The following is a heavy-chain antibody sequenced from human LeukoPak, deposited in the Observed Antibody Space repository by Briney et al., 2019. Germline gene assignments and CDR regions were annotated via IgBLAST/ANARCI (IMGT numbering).Heavy chain of an antibody. CDR2: IYYSGST. J-gene: IGHJ4*02. Sequence: NPSETLSLTCTVSGGSISSYYWSWIRQPPGKGLEWIGYIYYSGSTNYNPSLKSRVTISVDTSKNQFSLKLSSVTAADTAVYYCARDRGRWLQLWGQGTLVTVSS. CDR1: GGSISSYY. D-gene: IGHD5-24*01. CDR3: ARDRGRWLQL. V-gene: IGHV4-59*01.